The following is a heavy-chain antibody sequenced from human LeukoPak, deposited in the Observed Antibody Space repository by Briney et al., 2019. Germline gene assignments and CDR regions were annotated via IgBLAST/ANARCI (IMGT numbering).Heavy chain of an antibody. D-gene: IGHD2-8*02. J-gene: IGHJ4*02. V-gene: IGHV3-23*01. Sequence: GGSLRLSCAASGFTFSTFAMIWVRQPPGKGLEWVSSIFPSGGEIHYADSVRGRFTISRDNSKSTLSLQMNSLRAEDTAIYYCATYRQVLLPFDSWGQGTLVRVSS. CDR1: GFTFSTFA. CDR3: ATYRQVLLPFDS. CDR2: IFPSGGEI.